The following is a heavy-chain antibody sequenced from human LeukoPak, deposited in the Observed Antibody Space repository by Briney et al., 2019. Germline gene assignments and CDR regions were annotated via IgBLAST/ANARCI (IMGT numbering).Heavy chain of an antibody. CDR2: ISSSSTYI. CDR1: GFTFSSYS. V-gene: IGHV3-21*01. D-gene: IGHD6-19*01. CDR3: ARGIPVSGLVHY. Sequence: GGSLRLSCAASGFTFSSYSMNWVRQAPGKGLEWVSSISSSSTYIYYADSVKGRFTVSRDKAKNSLSLQMNSLRTEDTAVYYCARGIPVSGLVHYWGQGTLVTVSS. J-gene: IGHJ4*02.